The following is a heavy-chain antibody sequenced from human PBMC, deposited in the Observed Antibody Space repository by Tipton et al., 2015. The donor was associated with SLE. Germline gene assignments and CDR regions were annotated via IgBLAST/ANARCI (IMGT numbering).Heavy chain of an antibody. D-gene: IGHD2-2*02. CDR1: GYTFTSYG. V-gene: IGHV1-18*01. Sequence: QLVQSGAEVKKPGASVKVSCKASGYTFTSYGISWVRQAPGQGLEWMGWISAYNGNTNYAQKLQGRVTMTTDTSTSTAYMELRSLRSDDTAVYYCARPVGYCSSTSCYTRDYYLYYRDVWGKGTTVTVSS. CDR2: ISAYNGNT. J-gene: IGHJ6*03. CDR3: ARPVGYCSSTSCYTRDYYLYYRDV.